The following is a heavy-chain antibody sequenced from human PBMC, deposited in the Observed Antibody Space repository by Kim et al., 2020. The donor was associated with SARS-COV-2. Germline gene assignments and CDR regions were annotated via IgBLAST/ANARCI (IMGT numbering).Heavy chain of an antibody. CDR3: ARVRGGRLLFDD. CDR2: IYYTGAT. J-gene: IGHJ4*02. CDR1: GDSPDGNY. V-gene: IGHV4-59*01. Sequence: SETLSLTCTVSGDSPDGNYWGWIRQPPGKGLEWIGYIYYTGATNYNRSLTSRVSISIDTSKNQFSLKLRFVTAADTAVYYCARVRGGRLLFDDWGQGTLVTVSS. D-gene: IGHD3-10*01.